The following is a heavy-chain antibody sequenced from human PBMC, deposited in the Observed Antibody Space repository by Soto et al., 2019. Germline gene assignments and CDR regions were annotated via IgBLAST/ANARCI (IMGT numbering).Heavy chain of an antibody. J-gene: IGHJ4*02. V-gene: IGHV3-23*01. D-gene: IGHD6-13*01. Sequence: EVQLLESGGGLVQPGGSLRLSCAASGFTFSSCAMSWVRRAPGKGLEWVSVIRGSGGSTFYADSVKGRFTISRDNFKTTLYLQMNSLRAEDTAVYYCAKGTVGSTVQPYYFDYWGQGTLVTVSS. CDR2: IRGSGGST. CDR3: AKGTVGSTVQPYYFDY. CDR1: GFTFSSCA.